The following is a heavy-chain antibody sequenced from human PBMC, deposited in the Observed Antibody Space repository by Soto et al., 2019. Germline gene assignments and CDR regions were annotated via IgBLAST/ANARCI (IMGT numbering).Heavy chain of an antibody. Sequence: EVQLVESGGGLVQPGRSLRLSCAASGFTFDDYAMHWVRQAPGKGLEWVSGISWNSGSIGYADSVKGRFTISRDNAKNSLYLQMNSPRAEDTALYYCAKAQYSSSPLDFDYWGQGTLVTVSS. CDR2: ISWNSGSI. D-gene: IGHD6-6*01. CDR1: GFTFDDYA. J-gene: IGHJ4*02. CDR3: AKAQYSSSPLDFDY. V-gene: IGHV3-9*01.